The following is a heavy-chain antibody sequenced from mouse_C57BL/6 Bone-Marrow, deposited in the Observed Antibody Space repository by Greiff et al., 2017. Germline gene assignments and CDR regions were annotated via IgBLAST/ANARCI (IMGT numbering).Heavy chain of an antibody. CDR3: AKGSKETWFAY. CDR2: ILPGSGST. CDR1: GYTFTGYW. Sequence: QVQLQQSGAELMKPGASVKISCKATGYTFTGYWIAWVKQRPGHGLEWIGEILPGSGSTNYNEKFKGKATFTEDPSSNTSYMPLSSLTTEDSAIYYCAKGSKETWFAYWGQGTLVTVYA. J-gene: IGHJ3*01. V-gene: IGHV1-9*01.